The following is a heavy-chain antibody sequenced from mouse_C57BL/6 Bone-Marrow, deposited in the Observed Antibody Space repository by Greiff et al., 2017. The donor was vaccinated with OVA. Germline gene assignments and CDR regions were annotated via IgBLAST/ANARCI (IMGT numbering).Heavy chain of an antibody. CDR2: IHPSDSDT. J-gene: IGHJ3*01. D-gene: IGHD2-1*01. V-gene: IGHV1-74*01. Sequence: VQLQQPGAELVKPGASVTVSCKASGYTFTSYWMHWVKQRPGPGLEWIGRIHPSDSDTNYNQKFKGKATLTVDKSSSTAYMQLSSLTSEDSAVYYGAPSIYYGNYVGAYWGQGTLVTVSA. CDR1: GYTFTSYW. CDR3: APSIYYGNYVGAY.